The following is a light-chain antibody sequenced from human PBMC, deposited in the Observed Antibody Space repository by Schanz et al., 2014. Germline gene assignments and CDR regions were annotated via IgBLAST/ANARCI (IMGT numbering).Light chain of an antibody. CDR3: QQYSDWPRT. V-gene: IGKV3-15*01. Sequence: EIVMTQSPATLSVSPGERATLSCRAGQSVNTYLAWYQQKPGQAPRVLIYGASTRAPGIPARFSGSGSGTEFTLTISSLQSEDFGVYYCQQYSDWPRTFGQGTKVEI. J-gene: IGKJ1*01. CDR2: GAS. CDR1: QSVNTY.